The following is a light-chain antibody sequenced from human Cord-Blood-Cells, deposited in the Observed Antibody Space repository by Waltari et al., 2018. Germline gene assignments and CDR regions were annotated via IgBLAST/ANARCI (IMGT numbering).Light chain of an antibody. CDR1: RSISSY. Sequence: DIQMTQSPSSLSASVGDRVTITCRASRSISSYLNWYQQKPGKAPKLLIYSASSLQSGVPSRFSGSGSGTDFTLTISSLQPEDFATYYCQQSYSTPYPFGQGTKLEIK. CDR3: QQSYSTPYP. V-gene: IGKV1-39*01. J-gene: IGKJ2*01. CDR2: SAS.